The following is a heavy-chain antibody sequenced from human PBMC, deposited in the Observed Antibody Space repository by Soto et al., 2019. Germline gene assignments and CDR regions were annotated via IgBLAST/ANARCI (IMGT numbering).Heavy chain of an antibody. J-gene: IGHJ6*02. CDR3: ARVTRLVPAIEHYYYYGMDV. V-gene: IGHV1-69*13. Sequence: ASVKVSCKASGGTFSSYAISWVRQAPGQGLEWMGGIIPIFGTANYAQKFQGRVTITADESTSTAYMELSSLRSEDTAVYYCARVTRLVPAIEHYYYYGMDVWGQGTTVTVSS. D-gene: IGHD6-19*01. CDR1: GGTFSSYA. CDR2: IIPIFGTA.